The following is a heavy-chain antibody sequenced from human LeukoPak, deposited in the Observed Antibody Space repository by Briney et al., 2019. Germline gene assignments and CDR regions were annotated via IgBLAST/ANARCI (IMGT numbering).Heavy chain of an antibody. Sequence: GGSLRLSCAASGFTFSSYSMNWVRQAPGKGLEWVSHISSSSSTIYYADSVKGRFTISRDNAKNSLYLQMNSLESEDTAVYYCAKDRWGAVASFDYWGQGTLVTVSS. CDR1: GFTFSSYS. V-gene: IGHV3-48*01. CDR2: ISSSSSTI. J-gene: IGHJ4*02. CDR3: AKDRWGAVASFDY. D-gene: IGHD6-19*01.